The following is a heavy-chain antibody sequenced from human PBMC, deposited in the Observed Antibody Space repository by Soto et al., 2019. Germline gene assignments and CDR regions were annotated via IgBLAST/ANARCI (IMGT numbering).Heavy chain of an antibody. J-gene: IGHJ4*02. CDR3: VAEYDSRGYYPGEVDY. CDR1: GGSISSSSYY. D-gene: IGHD3-22*01. Sequence: QLQLQESGPGLVKPSETLSLTCTVSGGSISSSSYYWGWIRQPPGKGLEWIGSIYYSGSTYYNPSLKSRVTISVDTSKNQFSLKLSSVTAADTAVYYCVAEYDSRGYYPGEVDYWGQGTLVTVSS. V-gene: IGHV4-39*01. CDR2: IYYSGST.